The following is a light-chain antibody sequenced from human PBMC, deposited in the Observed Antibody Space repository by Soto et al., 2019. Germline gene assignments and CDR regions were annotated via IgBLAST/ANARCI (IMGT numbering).Light chain of an antibody. J-gene: IGKJ4*01. Sequence: DIQMTQSPSTLSASVGDRVTITCRASQSVSSWLAWYQQKPGKAPKLLMYKASTLESGVPSRFSGSGSGTEFTLTISSLQPDDFATYYCQQYNTYPLTFGGGTKVEIK. V-gene: IGKV1-5*03. CDR2: KAS. CDR1: QSVSSW. CDR3: QQYNTYPLT.